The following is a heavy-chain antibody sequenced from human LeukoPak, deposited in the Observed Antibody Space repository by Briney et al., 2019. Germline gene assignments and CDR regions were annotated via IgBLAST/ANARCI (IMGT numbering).Heavy chain of an antibody. D-gene: IGHD1-26*01. J-gene: IGHJ6*03. CDR2: INHSGST. CDR3: ARGTRERRYYYYYYYMDV. V-gene: IGHV4-34*01. Sequence: PSETLSLTCAVYGGSFSGYYWSWIRQPPGKGLEWIGEINHSGSTNYNPSLKSRVTISVDTSKNQFSLKLSSVTAADTAVYYCARGTRERRYYYYYYYMDVWGKGTTVTVSS. CDR1: GGSFSGYY.